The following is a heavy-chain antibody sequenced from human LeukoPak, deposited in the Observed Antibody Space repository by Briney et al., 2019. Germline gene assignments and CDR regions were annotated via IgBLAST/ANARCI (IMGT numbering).Heavy chain of an antibody. CDR1: GYSISSGYY. Sequence: SETVSLTCNVSGYSISSGYYWGWIGQAPGKGLEWIGCIYHSGSTPYNPSLKSRVTISVDTSKSQFSLKLSSVTAADTAVYYCAREESMVRGVSWFDPWGQGTLVTVSS. V-gene: IGHV4-38-2*02. D-gene: IGHD3-10*01. CDR2: IYHSGST. CDR3: AREESMVRGVSWFDP. J-gene: IGHJ5*02.